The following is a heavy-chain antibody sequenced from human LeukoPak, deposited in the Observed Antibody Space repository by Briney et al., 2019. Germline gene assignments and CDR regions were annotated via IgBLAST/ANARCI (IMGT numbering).Heavy chain of an antibody. J-gene: IGHJ6*03. CDR3: ARASYGSGSYDYYYYYYMDV. D-gene: IGHD3-10*01. CDR2: FDPEDGET. V-gene: IGHV1-24*01. Sequence: GASVKVSCKVSGYTLTELSMHWVRQAPGKGLEWMGGFDPEDGETIYAQKFQGRVTMTEDTSTDTAYMELSSLRSEDTAVYYCARASYGSGSYDYYYYYYMDVWGKGTTVTISS. CDR1: GYTLTELS.